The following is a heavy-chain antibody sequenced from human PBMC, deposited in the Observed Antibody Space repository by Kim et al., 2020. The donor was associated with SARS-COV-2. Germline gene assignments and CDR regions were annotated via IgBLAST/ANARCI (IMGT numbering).Heavy chain of an antibody. V-gene: IGHV3-23*03. CDR1: GFTFSSYA. CDR3: AKTSSELVPPSDYFDY. J-gene: IGHJ4*02. CDR2: IYSGGSST. D-gene: IGHD6-6*01. Sequence: GGSLRLSCAASGFTFSSYAMSWVRQAPGKGLEWVSVIYSGGSSTYYADSVKGRFTISRDNSKNTLYLQMNSLRAEDTAVYYCAKTSSELVPPSDYFDYWGQGTLVTVSS.